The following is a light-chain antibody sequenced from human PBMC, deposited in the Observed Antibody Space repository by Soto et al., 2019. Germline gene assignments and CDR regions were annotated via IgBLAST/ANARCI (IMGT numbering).Light chain of an antibody. J-gene: IGKJ3*01. V-gene: IGKV1-27*01. CDR3: QQYNSAPPLT. Sequence: DIQMTQSPSSLSASVGDRVTITCRASQGISNYLAWYQQKPGKVPKLLIYGASTLQSGVPSRFSGSGSGTDLTLPISSLQPEDVATYYCQQYNSAPPLTFGPGTKVDIK. CDR2: GAS. CDR1: QGISNY.